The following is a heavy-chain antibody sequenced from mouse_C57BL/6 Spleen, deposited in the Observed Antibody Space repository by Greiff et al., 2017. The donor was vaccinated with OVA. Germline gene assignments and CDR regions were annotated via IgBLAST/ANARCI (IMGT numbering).Heavy chain of an antibody. J-gene: IGHJ3*01. CDR3: ARDRDYDYDGFAY. CDR2: ISYDGSN. CDR1: GYSITSGYY. V-gene: IGHV3-6*01. D-gene: IGHD2-4*01. Sequence: DVKLQESGPGLVKPSQSLSLTCSVTGYSITSGYYWNWIRQFPGNKLEWMGYISYDGSNNYNPSLKNRISITRDTSKNQFFLKLNSVTTEDTATYYCARDRDYDYDGFAYWGQGTLVTVSA.